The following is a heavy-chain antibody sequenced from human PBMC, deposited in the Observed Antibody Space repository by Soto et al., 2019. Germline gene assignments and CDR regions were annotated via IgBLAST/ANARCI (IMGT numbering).Heavy chain of an antibody. CDR3: AKALGELSPESYDY. Sequence: QVQLVESGGGVVQPGRSLRLSCAASGFTFSSYAMHWVRQAPGKGLEWVAVISYDGSDKYYAECVKGRFTISRDNSKNTLNLQMTSLRADDTAVYYCAKALGELSPESYDYWGQGTLITVSS. J-gene: IGHJ4*02. CDR1: GFTFSSYA. CDR2: ISYDGSDK. V-gene: IGHV3-30*18. D-gene: IGHD3-16*02.